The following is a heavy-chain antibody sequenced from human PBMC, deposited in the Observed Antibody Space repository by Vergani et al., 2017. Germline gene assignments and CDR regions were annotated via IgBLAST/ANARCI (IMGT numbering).Heavy chain of an antibody. D-gene: IGHD2-21*02. J-gene: IGHJ6*02. Sequence: EVQLVESGGGLVKPGGSLRLSCAASGFTFSSYSINWVRQAPGKGLEWVSSISSSSSYIYYADSVKGRFTISRDNAKNSLYLQMNSLRAEDTAVYYCARDIVVVTAIGVSSYYYYGMDVWGQGTTVTVSS. CDR3: ARDIVVVTAIGVSSYYYYGMDV. CDR1: GFTFSSYS. CDR2: ISSSSSYI. V-gene: IGHV3-21*01.